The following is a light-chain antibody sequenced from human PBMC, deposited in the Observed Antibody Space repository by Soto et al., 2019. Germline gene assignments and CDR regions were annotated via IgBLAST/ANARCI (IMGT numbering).Light chain of an antibody. Sequence: QSALTQPASVSGSPGQSITISCTGTSSDVGGYNYVSWYQQYPGKAPKLMIFDVSSRPSGVSNRFSGSKSGNTASLTISGLQAEDVADYYCSSYANGGTSVFGTGTKVTVL. CDR3: SSYANGGTSV. J-gene: IGLJ1*01. CDR2: DVS. V-gene: IGLV2-14*01. CDR1: SSDVGGYNY.